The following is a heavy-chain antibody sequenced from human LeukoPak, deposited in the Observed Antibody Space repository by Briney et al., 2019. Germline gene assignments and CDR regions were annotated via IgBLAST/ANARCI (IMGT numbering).Heavy chain of an antibody. CDR2: ISAYNGNT. CDR3: ARSPLRFPTGRFDY. CDR1: GYTFTSYG. V-gene: IGHV1-18*01. J-gene: IGHJ4*02. Sequence: GASVKVSCKASGYTFTSYGISWVRQAPGQGLEWMGWISAYNGNTNYAQKFQGRVTMTRDTSTSTVYMELSSLRSEDTAVYYCARSPLRFPTGRFDYWGQGTLVTVSS. D-gene: IGHD3-3*01.